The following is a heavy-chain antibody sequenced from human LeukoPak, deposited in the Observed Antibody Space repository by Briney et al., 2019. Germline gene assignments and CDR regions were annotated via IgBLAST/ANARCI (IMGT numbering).Heavy chain of an antibody. J-gene: IGHJ4*02. V-gene: IGHV3-23*01. CDR1: GFTFSSYS. CDR2: ISDTGSST. D-gene: IGHD3-10*01. Sequence: GGSLRLSCAASGFTFSSYSMNWVRQAPGKGLEWVSSISDTGSSTYYADSVKGRFAISRDNSKNTVHLQMNSLRGEDTARYYCVGRGVSIGHWGPGTLVTVSS. CDR3: VGRGVSIGH.